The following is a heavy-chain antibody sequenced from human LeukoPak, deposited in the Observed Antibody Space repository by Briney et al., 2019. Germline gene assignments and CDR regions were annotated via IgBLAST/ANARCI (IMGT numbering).Heavy chain of an antibody. D-gene: IGHD5-24*01. J-gene: IGHJ3*02. V-gene: IGHV3-21*01. CDR3: AKTFKRWLHPLDAFDI. Sequence: GGSLRLSCAASGFTFSSYSMNWVRQAPGKGLEWVSSISSSSSYIYYADSVKGRFTISRDNAKNSLYLQMNSLRAEDTAVYYCAKTFKRWLHPLDAFDIWGQGTMVTVSS. CDR1: GFTFSSYS. CDR2: ISSSSSYI.